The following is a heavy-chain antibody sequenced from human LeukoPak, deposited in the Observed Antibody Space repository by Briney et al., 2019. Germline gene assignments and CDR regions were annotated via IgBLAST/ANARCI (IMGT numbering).Heavy chain of an antibody. J-gene: IGHJ4*02. CDR2: IYHSGST. CDR3: ASAFGDYGPLYFDY. D-gene: IGHD3-16*01. V-gene: IGHV4-59*12. CDR1: GGSINGYY. Sequence: SETLSLTCTVSGGSINGYYWSWIRHPPGKGLEWIGYIYHSGSTHYNPSLKSRVTLSLDKSKNQFSLKLSSVTAADTAVYYCASAFGDYGPLYFDYWGQGTLVTVSS.